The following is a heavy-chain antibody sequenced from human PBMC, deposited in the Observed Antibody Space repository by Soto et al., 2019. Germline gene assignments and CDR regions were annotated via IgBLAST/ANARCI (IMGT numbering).Heavy chain of an antibody. CDR1: GLTFSSFP. D-gene: IGHD3-10*01. J-gene: IGHJ4*02. V-gene: IGHV3-23*01. Sequence: EVQLLESGGGLVQPGGSLRLSCAASGLTFSSFPMSWVRQAPGKGLEWVSGISINGVRTYYIDSVKGRFTISRDDSENTMYLQMSSLRAEDKALYYCAKEKPGFAPSDFWGQGTLVTVSS. CDR2: ISINGVRT. CDR3: AKEKPGFAPSDF.